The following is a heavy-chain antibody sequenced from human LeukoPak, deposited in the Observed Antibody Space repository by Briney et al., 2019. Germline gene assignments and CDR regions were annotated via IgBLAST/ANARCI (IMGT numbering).Heavy chain of an antibody. CDR2: ISAFNGNT. CDR3: AGSLPSTGYDRFDT. V-gene: IGHV1-18*01. D-gene: IGHD5-12*01. J-gene: IGHJ4*02. CDR1: RYRFNIYG. Sequence: ASVKVSCKASRYRFNIYGISGVSQAPGQALKWMGWISAFNGNTNYARNFQDRVTMTTDTSTSTAYMELTSLSSDDTAVYYCAGSLPSTGYDRFDTRGQGTLVTVSS.